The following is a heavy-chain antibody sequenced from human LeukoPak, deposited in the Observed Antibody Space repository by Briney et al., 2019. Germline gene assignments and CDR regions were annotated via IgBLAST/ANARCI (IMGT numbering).Heavy chain of an antibody. D-gene: IGHD6-19*01. J-gene: IGHJ3*02. Sequence: GESLKISCKGSGYSFTSYWIGWVRQMPGKGLEWMGIICPGDSDTRYSPSFQGQVTISADKSISTAYLQWSGLKASDTAMYYCARHVGSGWKTDAFDIWGQGTMVTVSS. CDR3: ARHVGSGWKTDAFDI. CDR2: ICPGDSDT. V-gene: IGHV5-51*01. CDR1: GYSFTSYW.